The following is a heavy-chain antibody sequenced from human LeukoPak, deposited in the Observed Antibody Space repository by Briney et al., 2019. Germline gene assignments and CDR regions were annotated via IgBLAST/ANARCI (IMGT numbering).Heavy chain of an antibody. Sequence: SETLSLTCTVSGGSISSSSYDWGWIRQPPWNGLEWIGSIYDSGSTYYNPSLKSRVTISVDTSKNQFSLKLSSVTAADTAVYYCARQNLDYVWGSYRLNWFDPWGQGTLVTVSS. D-gene: IGHD3-16*02. CDR2: IYDSGST. J-gene: IGHJ5*02. CDR3: ARQNLDYVWGSYRLNWFDP. V-gene: IGHV4-39*01. CDR1: GGSISSSSYD.